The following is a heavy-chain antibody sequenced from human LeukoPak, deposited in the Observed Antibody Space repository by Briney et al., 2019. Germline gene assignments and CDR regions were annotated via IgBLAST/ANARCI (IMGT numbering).Heavy chain of an antibody. J-gene: IGHJ4*02. CDR2: ISGSGDSA. D-gene: IGHD2-2*01. Sequence: GGSLRLSCEGSGFTFSSYAMSWVRQAPGKGLEWVSVISGSGDSAFYADSVKGQFTISRDNSKNTLYLQMNSLRAEDTAVYYCAKDRYCSSTGCYGDFDYWGQGTLVTVSS. CDR1: GFTFSSYA. CDR3: AKDRYCSSTGCYGDFDY. V-gene: IGHV3-23*01.